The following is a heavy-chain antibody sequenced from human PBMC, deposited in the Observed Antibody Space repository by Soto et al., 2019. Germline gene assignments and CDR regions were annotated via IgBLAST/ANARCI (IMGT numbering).Heavy chain of an antibody. CDR3: ARILYDFWSGYYPKRNWFDP. V-gene: IGHV1-69*13. J-gene: IGHJ5*02. Sequence: ASVKVSCKASGGTFSSYAISWVRQAPGQGLEWMGGIIPIFGTANYAQKFQGRVTITADESTSTAYMELSSLRSEDTAVYYCARILYDFWSGYYPKRNWFDPWGQGPLVTVSS. CDR2: IIPIFGTA. CDR1: GGTFSSYA. D-gene: IGHD3-3*01.